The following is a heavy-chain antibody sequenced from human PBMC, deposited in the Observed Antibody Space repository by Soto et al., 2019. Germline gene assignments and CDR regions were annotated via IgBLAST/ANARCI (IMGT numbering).Heavy chain of an antibody. V-gene: IGHV4-31*03. D-gene: IGHD1-26*01. CDR1: GGSFSSDSFI. J-gene: IGHJ6*02. Sequence: SETLSLTCSVSGGSFSSDSFIWSWVRQFPGKGLEWIGYINYSGTTYYNPSLRSRITMSVDKSKNQFSLNLSSVTAAGTAVYYCARDHKWDGMDVWGQGTTVTVSS. CDR3: ARDHKWDGMDV. CDR2: INYSGTT.